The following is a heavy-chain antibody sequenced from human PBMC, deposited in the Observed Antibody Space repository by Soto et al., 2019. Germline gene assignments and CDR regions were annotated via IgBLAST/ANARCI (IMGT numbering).Heavy chain of an antibody. CDR3: AREFRSGESPRIAAAGTNYYYYYYMDV. CDR2: IYYSGST. J-gene: IGHJ6*03. V-gene: IGHV4-59*01. CDR1: GGSISSYY. Sequence: SETLSLTCTVSGGSISSYYWSWIRQPPGKGLEWIGYIYYSGSTNYNPSLKSRVTISVDTSKNQFSLKLSSVTAADTAVYYCAREFRSGESPRIAAAGTNYYYYYYMDVWGKGTTVTVSS. D-gene: IGHD6-13*01.